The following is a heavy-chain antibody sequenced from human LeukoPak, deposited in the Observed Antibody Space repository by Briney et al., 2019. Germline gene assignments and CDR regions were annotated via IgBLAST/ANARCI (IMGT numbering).Heavy chain of an antibody. V-gene: IGHV1-69*05. Sequence: SVKVSCKASGGTFSSYAISWVRQAPGQGLEWMGRIIPIFGTANYAQKFQGRVTINTDESTSTAYMELSSLRSEDTAVYYCARVGLDSSGWYVGWFDPWGQGTLVTVSS. CDR3: ARVGLDSSGWYVGWFDP. J-gene: IGHJ5*02. D-gene: IGHD6-19*01. CDR2: IIPIFGTA. CDR1: GGTFSSYA.